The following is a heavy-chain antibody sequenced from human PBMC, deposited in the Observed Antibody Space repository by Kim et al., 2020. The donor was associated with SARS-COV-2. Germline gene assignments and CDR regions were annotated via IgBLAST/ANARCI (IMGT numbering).Heavy chain of an antibody. D-gene: IGHD2-21*01. V-gene: IGHV3-66*01. CDR1: GFTVSSNY. CDR3: ARSRVNYYGMDV. J-gene: IGHJ6*02. CDR2: IYSGGST. Sequence: GGSLRLSCAASGFTVSSNYMSWVRQAPGKGLEWVSVIYSGGSTYYADSVKGRFTISRDNSKNTLYLQMNSLRAEDTAVYYCARSRVNYYGMDVWGQGTTVTVSS.